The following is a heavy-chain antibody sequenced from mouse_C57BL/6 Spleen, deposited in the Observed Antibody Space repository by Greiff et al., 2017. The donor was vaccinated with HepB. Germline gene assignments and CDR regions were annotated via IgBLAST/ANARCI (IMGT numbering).Heavy chain of an antibody. CDR3: ARPRQLRPYYAMDY. CDR2: ISSGGSYT. V-gene: IGHV5-6*01. Sequence: EVQRVESGGDLVKPGGSLKLSCAASGFTFSSYGMSWVRQTPDKGLEWVATISSGGSYTYYPDSVKGRFTISRDNAKNTLYLQMSSLKSEDTAMYYCARPRQLRPYYAMDYWGQGTSVTVSS. D-gene: IGHD3-2*02. CDR1: GFTFSSYG. J-gene: IGHJ4*01.